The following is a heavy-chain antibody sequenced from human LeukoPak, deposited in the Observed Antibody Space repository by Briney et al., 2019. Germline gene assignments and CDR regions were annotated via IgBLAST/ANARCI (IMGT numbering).Heavy chain of an antibody. Sequence: GGSLRLSCAASGFTFSSYAMSWVRQAPGKGLEWVSSVSGSGGSTYYADSVKGRFTISRDNSKNTLYLQMNGLRAEDTAVYYCANRAARVSGYSSSWTDYWGQGTLVSVSS. CDR1: GFTFSSYA. V-gene: IGHV3-23*01. CDR3: ANRAARVSGYSSSWTDY. CDR2: VSGSGGST. J-gene: IGHJ4*02. D-gene: IGHD6-13*01.